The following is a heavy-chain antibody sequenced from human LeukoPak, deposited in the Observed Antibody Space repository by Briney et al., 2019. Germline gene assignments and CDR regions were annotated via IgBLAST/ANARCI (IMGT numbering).Heavy chain of an antibody. J-gene: IGHJ4*02. CDR1: VYTFTNYG. CDR3: ARDRRIASDY. V-gene: IGHV1-18*01. CDR2: ISAYNGNT. D-gene: IGHD6-13*01. Sequence: GASVNVSCKASVYTFTNYGISWVRQAPGQGLEWMGWISAYNGNTNYAQKLQGRVTVTTDTSTSTAYMELRSLRSDDTAVYYCARDRRIASDYWGQGTLVTVSS.